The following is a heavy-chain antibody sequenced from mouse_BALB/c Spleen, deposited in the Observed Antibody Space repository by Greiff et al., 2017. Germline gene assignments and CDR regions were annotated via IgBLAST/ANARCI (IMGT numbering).Heavy chain of an antibody. CDR3: ARDRGTLYDLEGFAY. CDR2: IWAGGST. J-gene: IGHJ3*01. Sequence: VHLVESGPGLVAPSQSLSITCTVSGFSLTSYGVHWVRQPPGKGLEWLGVIWAGGSTNYNSALMSRLSISKDNSKSQVFLKMNSLQTDDTAMYYCARDRGTLYDLEGFAYWDQGTLVTVSA. CDR1: GFSLTSYG. D-gene: IGHD2-10*02. V-gene: IGHV2-9*02.